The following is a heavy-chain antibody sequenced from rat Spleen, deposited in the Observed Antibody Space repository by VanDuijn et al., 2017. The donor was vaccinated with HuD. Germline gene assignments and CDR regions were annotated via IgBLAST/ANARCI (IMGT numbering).Heavy chain of an antibody. D-gene: IGHD1-1*01. CDR2: IANTGDTT. Sequence: EVQLVESGGGLVQPGRSLKLSCVASGFTFNHYWMTWIRQAPGKGLEWVASIANTGDTTYYRDSVKGRFTISRDNAKSTLYLQMDSLRSEDTATYYCATTPLYYSADPYYFDYWGQGVMVTVSS. CDR3: ATTPLYYSADPYYFDY. V-gene: IGHV5-31*01. J-gene: IGHJ2*01. CDR1: GFTFNHYW.